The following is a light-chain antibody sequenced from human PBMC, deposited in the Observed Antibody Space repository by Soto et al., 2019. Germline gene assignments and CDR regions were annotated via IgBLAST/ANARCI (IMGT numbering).Light chain of an antibody. V-gene: IGKV1-5*01. CDR1: QTITAW. CDR3: QQYTNTNNPWM. J-gene: IGKJ1*01. CDR2: DAS. Sequence: DIRVTQSPPTLSASVGDRVTITCRASQTITAWMAWYQQKPGTAPKLLVYDASTLQSGVATRFSGSGSGTEFTLIISGLQPEDSATYYCQQYTNTNNPWMFGQGTKVEI.